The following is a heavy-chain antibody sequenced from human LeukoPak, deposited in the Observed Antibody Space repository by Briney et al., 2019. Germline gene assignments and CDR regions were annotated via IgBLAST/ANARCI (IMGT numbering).Heavy chain of an antibody. Sequence: SGPTLVNPTQTLTLTCTFSGFSLNTRELSVGWIRQPPGKALEWLALVYWHGDTRYSPSLRGKITIIKDTSKNQVVLTMSNIGPRDTGTYYCAHGRGFGSGDYFDYWGQRIMVTFSS. J-gene: IGHJ4*02. V-gene: IGHV2-5*01. CDR3: AHGRGFGSGDYFDY. D-gene: IGHD3-10*01. CDR1: GFSLNTRELS. CDR2: VYWHGDT.